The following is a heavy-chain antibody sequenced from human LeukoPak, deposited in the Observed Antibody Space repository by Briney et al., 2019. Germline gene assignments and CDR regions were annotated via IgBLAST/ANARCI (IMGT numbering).Heavy chain of an antibody. Sequence: GGSLRLSCAASVFTFISYAMRWVRQAPGKGLEWVSAISGSGGSTYYADSVKGRFTISIDNSKNTLYLQMNSLRAEDTAVYYCAKVTTVTTFWGQGTLVTVSS. J-gene: IGHJ4*02. CDR3: AKVTTVTTF. V-gene: IGHV3-23*01. CDR2: ISGSGGST. D-gene: IGHD4-17*01. CDR1: VFTFISYA.